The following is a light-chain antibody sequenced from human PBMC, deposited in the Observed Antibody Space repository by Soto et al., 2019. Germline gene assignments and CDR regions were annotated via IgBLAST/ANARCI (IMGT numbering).Light chain of an antibody. Sequence: EIVMTHSPATLSVSPGERATLSFRASQSVSSNLAWYQQKPGQAPRLLIYGASNRATGIPDRFSGSGSGTDFTLTISRLEPEDFAVYYCQQNGSSGTFGQGTKVDI. CDR2: GAS. CDR3: QQNGSSGT. CDR1: QSVSSN. V-gene: IGKV3-20*01. J-gene: IGKJ1*01.